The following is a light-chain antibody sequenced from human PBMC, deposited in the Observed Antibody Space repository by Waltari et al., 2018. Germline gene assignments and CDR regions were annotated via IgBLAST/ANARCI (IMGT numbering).Light chain of an antibody. Sequence: QSALTQPASVSGSFGQSISISCSGTYSNVGRYDLVSWYHQRPGEAPKLLIYEVLKRPSGISNRFSGSKSGNAASLTISALQPEDEGTYYCCSYASSSPRLIFGGGTELSVL. CDR2: EVL. V-gene: IGLV2-23*02. CDR1: YSNVGRYDL. CDR3: CSYASSSPRLI. J-gene: IGLJ2*01.